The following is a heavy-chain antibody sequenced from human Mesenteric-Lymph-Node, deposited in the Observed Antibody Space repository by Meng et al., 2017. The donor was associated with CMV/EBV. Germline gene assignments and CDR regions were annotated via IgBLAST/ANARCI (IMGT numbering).Heavy chain of an antibody. CDR3: AKDSSCTNGVCYSGASYYYGLDV. J-gene: IGHJ6*02. CDR2: ISWDGRKT. V-gene: IGHV3-43D*03. Sequence: GESLKISCVASEFSFDDYAIHWVRQAPGKGLEWVSLISWDGRKTYYADSVQGRFTISRDNSKNSLYLQMNSLRPEDTALYYCAKDSSCTNGVCYSGASYYYGLDVWGHGTTVTVSS. CDR1: EFSFDDYA. D-gene: IGHD2-8*01.